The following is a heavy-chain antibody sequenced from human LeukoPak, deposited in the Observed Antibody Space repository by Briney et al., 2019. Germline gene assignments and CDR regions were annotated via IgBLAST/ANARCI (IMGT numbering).Heavy chain of an antibody. J-gene: IGHJ4*02. CDR2: INEDGSAQ. D-gene: IGHD6-6*01. Sequence: PGGSLRLSCAASGFTFTTYWMSWVRQAPGKGLKWVANINEDGSAQYYVDSVKGRFTISRDNAKKSLYLQMDSLRVDDTAVYYCASDSFSISSQSTVNFGYWGQGNLVTVSS. CDR3: ASDSFSISSQSTVNFGY. CDR1: GFTFTTYW. V-gene: IGHV3-7*01.